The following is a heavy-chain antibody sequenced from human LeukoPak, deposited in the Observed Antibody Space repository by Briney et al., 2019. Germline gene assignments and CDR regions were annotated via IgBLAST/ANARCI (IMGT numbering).Heavy chain of an antibody. CDR3: AKATV. J-gene: IGHJ4*02. D-gene: IGHD4-17*01. CDR2: IRSDGSTK. Sequence: GGSLRLSCAASGFTFSSYGMHWVRQAPGKGLEWVAFIRSDGSTKYYADSVKGRFTISRDNSKNTVYLQMNSLRPEDTAVYYCAKATVWGQGTLVTVSS. V-gene: IGHV3-30*02. CDR1: GFTFSSYG.